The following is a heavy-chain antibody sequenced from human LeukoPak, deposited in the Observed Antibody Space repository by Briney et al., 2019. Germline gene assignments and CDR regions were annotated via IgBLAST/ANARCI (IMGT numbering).Heavy chain of an antibody. CDR3: ARGGAVVVPAAIKSSDY. Sequence: PGGSLRLSCAASGFTFSSYSMNWVRQAPGKGLEWVSSISSSSYIYYADSVKGRFTISRDNAKNSLYLQMNSLRAEDTAVYYCARGGAVVVPAAIKSSDYWGQGTLVTVSS. D-gene: IGHD2-2*02. J-gene: IGHJ4*02. CDR1: GFTFSSYS. CDR2: ISSSSYI. V-gene: IGHV3-21*01.